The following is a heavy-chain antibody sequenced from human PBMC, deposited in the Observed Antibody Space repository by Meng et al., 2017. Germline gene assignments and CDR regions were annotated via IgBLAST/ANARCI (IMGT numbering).Heavy chain of an antibody. D-gene: IGHD6-19*01. Sequence: QLVHAGAGVKNPGDSLKVSCKASGYTCTSYGISLVQQAPGQGLEWMGWISAYNGNTNYAQKLQGRVTMTTDTSTSTAYMELRSLRSDDTAVYYCARAGIAVAGPDYWGQGTLVTVSS. CDR2: ISAYNGNT. V-gene: IGHV1-18*01. J-gene: IGHJ4*02. CDR3: ARAGIAVAGPDY. CDR1: GYTCTSYG.